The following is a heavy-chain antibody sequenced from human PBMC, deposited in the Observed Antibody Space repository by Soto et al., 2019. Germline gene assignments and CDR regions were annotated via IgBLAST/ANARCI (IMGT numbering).Heavy chain of an antibody. CDR2: LHCDDDK. CDR3: AHRTRGKNCSGGNCYFFDF. D-gene: IGHD2-15*01. J-gene: IGHJ4*02. Sequence: QITLKEPGPTLVKPTQTLTLTCTCSGFSVDAGGVGVGWIRQSPGKPRDGLAILHCDDDKRYSPSLKSRLTITKAASQTQVVPAITKMGPVDTATCYCAHRTRGKNCSGGNCYFFDFRGQGALVPVSS. V-gene: IGHV2-5*02. CDR1: GFSVDAGGVG.